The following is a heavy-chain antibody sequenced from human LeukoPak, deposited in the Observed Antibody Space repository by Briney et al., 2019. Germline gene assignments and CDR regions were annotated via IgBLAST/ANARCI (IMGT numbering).Heavy chain of an antibody. CDR2: ISGSGGST. J-gene: IGHJ4*02. CDR3: GRWELPYYYFDY. Sequence: GGSLRLSCAASGFTFSSYAMSWARQAPGKGLEWVSAISGSGGSTYYADSVKGRFTISRDNSKNTLYLQMNSLRAEDTAVYYCGRWELPYYYFDYWGQGTLVTVSS. CDR1: GFTFSSYA. D-gene: IGHD1-26*01. V-gene: IGHV3-23*01.